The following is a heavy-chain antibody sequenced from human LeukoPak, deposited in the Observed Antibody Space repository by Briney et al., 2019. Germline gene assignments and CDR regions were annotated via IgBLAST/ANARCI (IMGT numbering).Heavy chain of an antibody. CDR3: ATDRERDPSVYYLV. J-gene: IGHJ4*02. V-gene: IGHV3-23*01. CDR1: GFTFSNYA. D-gene: IGHD3-22*01. CDR2: ISDNGSQT. Sequence: SGGSLRLSCVASGFTFSNYAMSWVRQAPEKGLEWLSTISDNGSQTYYTDSVKGRFTISRDNSRNTVFLQMNSLRAEDSGVYYCATDRERDPSVYYLVGGQGTLITVSS.